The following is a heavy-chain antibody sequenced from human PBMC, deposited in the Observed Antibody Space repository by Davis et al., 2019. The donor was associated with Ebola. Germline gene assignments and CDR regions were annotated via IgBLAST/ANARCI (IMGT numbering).Heavy chain of an antibody. V-gene: IGHV4-39*01. CDR1: GGSITSSSNY. CDR3: ARHDSGIYSPFDY. D-gene: IGHD1-26*01. CDR2: IYYSGIT. Sequence: PSETLSLTCSVSGGSITSSSNYWGWIRQSPGKGLEWLGSIYYSGITYYNPSLKSRVTISLDMSKNQLSLKLSSVTAAETAIFYCARHDSGIYSPFDYWGQGILVTVSS. J-gene: IGHJ4*02.